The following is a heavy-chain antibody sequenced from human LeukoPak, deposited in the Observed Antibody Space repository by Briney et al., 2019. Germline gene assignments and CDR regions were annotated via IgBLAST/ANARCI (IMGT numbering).Heavy chain of an antibody. CDR1: GHTFTGYY. CDR3: ARDHCTSSGCYEDFYYGLDV. D-gene: IGHD2-2*01. V-gene: IGHV1-2*02. Sequence: ASVKVSCKASGHTFTGYYIQWVRQAPGHGLEWMGWINPSSGGTNYALKFQGRVTMTRDTSISTAYMELSRLRSDDTAVYYCARDHCTSSGCYEDFYYGLDVWGQGTPVTVSS. CDR2: INPSSGGT. J-gene: IGHJ6*02.